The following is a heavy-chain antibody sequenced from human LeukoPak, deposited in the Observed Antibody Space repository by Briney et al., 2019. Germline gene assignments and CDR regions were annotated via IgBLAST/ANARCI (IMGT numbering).Heavy chain of an antibody. D-gene: IGHD6-13*01. Sequence: SETLSLTCTVSGGSISTYYWSWIRQPAGKGLEWIGRIYTSGNTNYNPYLKSRVTMSVDTSKTQFSLKLSSVTAADTAVYFCARGRAAAGTFDYWGQGTLVTVSS. V-gene: IGHV4-4*07. CDR2: IYTSGNT. CDR1: GGSISTYY. CDR3: ARGRAAAGTFDY. J-gene: IGHJ4*02.